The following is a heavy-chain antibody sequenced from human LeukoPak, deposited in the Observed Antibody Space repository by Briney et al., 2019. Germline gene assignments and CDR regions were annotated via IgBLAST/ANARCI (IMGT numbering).Heavy chain of an antibody. CDR2: IRHDGSNK. J-gene: IGHJ4*02. D-gene: IGHD3-22*01. V-gene: IGHV3-30*02. CDR1: GFTFSSYG. Sequence: PGGSLRLSCPASGFTFSSYGMHWVRQAPGKGLEWVAFIRHDGSNKYYADSVKGRFTISRDNSKNTLYLQMNSLRAEDTAVYYCAKELSFGDYYDSSGYYYGAYFDYWGQGTLVTVSS. CDR3: AKELSFGDYYDSSGYYYGAYFDY.